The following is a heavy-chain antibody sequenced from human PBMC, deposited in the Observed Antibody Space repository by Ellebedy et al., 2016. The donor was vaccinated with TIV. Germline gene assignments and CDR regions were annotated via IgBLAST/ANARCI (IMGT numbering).Heavy chain of an antibody. Sequence: GESLKISCLGSGFAFSTFGFHWVRQAPGRGLEFLAGISATGGTEDYTDSAEGRFTISRDNSKNTVYLQMNSLTSDDTAVYYCARDRSGLTTFTTVAHWGQGTLVTVSS. D-gene: IGHD3-3*01. CDR3: ARDRSGLTTFTTVAH. CDR1: GFAFSTFG. V-gene: IGHV3-23*01. J-gene: IGHJ5*02. CDR2: ISATGGTE.